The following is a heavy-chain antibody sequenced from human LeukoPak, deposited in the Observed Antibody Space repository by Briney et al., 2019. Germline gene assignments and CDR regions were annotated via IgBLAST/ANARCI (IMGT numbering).Heavy chain of an antibody. J-gene: IGHJ5*02. CDR1: GFTFSDYY. V-gene: IGHV3-11*01. CDR2: ISSSGSTI. CDR3: AGYDFWSGYYTDSNWFDP. D-gene: IGHD3-3*01. Sequence: GGSLRLSCAASGFTFSDYYMSWIRQAPGKGLEWVSYISSSGSTIHYADSVKGRFTISRDNAKNSLYLQMNSLRAEDTAVYYCAGYDFWSGYYTDSNWFDPWGQGTLVTVSS.